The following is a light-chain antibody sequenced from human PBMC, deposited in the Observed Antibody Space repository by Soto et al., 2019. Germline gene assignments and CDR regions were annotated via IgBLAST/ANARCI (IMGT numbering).Light chain of an antibody. CDR3: SSCTNTHTPVI. CDR2: EGT. J-gene: IGLJ6*01. Sequence: LTQPAPVSGSPGQSITISCTGTSSDIGRYKFVSWFQQHPGKAPKLLIFEGTNRPSGVSNRFSGSKSGNTASLSISGRQAEDEVMYLCSSCTNTHTPVIFGGGPKVTVL. CDR1: SSDIGRYKF. V-gene: IGLV2-14*01.